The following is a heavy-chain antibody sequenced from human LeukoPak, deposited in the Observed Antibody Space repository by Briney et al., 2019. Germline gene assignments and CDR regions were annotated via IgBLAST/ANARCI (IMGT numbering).Heavy chain of an antibody. D-gene: IGHD3-10*01. CDR2: IKGDGHEK. V-gene: IGHV3-7*01. CDR1: GFSFSRYW. CDR3: AKEGAYPIITYDS. J-gene: IGHJ5*01. Sequence: PGGSLRLSCAASGFSFSRYWMNWVRQAPGKGLEWVANIKGDGHEKNYVDSVKGRFSISRDSARNSLYLQMDSLRAEDTAVYYCAKEGAYPIITYDSWGQGALVTVSS.